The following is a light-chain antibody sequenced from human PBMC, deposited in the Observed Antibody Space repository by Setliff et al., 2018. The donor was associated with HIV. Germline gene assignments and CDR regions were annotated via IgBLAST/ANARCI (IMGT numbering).Light chain of an antibody. Sequence: AIRMTQSPSSFSASTGDRVTITCRASQGISSSLAWYQQKPGKAPKLLMFATSTLQSGVPSRFSGSGSGTDFTLTISCLQSEDFATYYCQQYYSYPLTFGGGTKV. V-gene: IGKV1-8*01. CDR3: QQYYSYPLT. J-gene: IGKJ4*01. CDR2: ATS. CDR1: QGISSS.